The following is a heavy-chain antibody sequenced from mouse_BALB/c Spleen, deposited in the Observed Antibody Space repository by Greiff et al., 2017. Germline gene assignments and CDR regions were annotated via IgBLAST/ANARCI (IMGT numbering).Heavy chain of an antibody. Sequence: QVQLKESGPGLVAPSQSLSITCTVSGFSLTSYGVHWVRQPPGKGLEWLGVIWAGGSTNYNSALMSRLSISKDNSKSQVFLKMNSLQTDDTAMYYCARVHFTTVVAPCAMDYWGQGTSVTVSS. CDR2: IWAGGST. J-gene: IGHJ4*01. CDR1: GFSLTSYG. V-gene: IGHV2-9*02. D-gene: IGHD1-1*01. CDR3: ARVHFTTVVAPCAMDY.